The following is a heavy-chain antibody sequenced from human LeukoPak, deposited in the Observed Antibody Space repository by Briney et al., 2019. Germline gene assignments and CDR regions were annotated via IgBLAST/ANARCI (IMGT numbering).Heavy chain of an antibody. CDR3: ARVGGSLPDAFDI. Sequence: PGGSLRLSCAASGFTFSSYAMHWVRQAPGKGLEHVSAISYNGSSTYYGNSVKGRFTISRDNSKNTLYLQMGSLRAEDMAVYYCARVGGSLPDAFDIWGQGTMVPVSS. D-gene: IGHD2-15*01. V-gene: IGHV3-64*01. CDR2: ISYNGSST. J-gene: IGHJ3*02. CDR1: GFTFSSYA.